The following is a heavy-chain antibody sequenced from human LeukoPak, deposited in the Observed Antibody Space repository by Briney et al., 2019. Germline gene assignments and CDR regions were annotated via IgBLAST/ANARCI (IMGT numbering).Heavy chain of an antibody. CDR1: GYSFTSYW. CDR2: IYPRDSDT. Sequence: GESLKISCKGSGYSFTSYWIGWVRQMPGKGLEWMGIIYPRDSDTRYSPSFQGQVTISADKSISTAYLQWSSLKASDTAMYYCARQLYGSGSYYSYDAFDIWGQGTMVTVSS. V-gene: IGHV5-51*01. D-gene: IGHD3-10*01. CDR3: ARQLYGSGSYYSYDAFDI. J-gene: IGHJ3*02.